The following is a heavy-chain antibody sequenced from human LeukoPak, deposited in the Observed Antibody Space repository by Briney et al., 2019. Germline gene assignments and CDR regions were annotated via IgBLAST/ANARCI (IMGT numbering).Heavy chain of an antibody. Sequence: PSETLSLTCTVSGGSISSSSYYWGWIRQPPGKGLEWIGSIYYSGSTYYNPSLKSRVTISVDTSKNQFSLKLSSVTAADTAVYYCARVDSSSWSVPYYYYYYGMDVWGQGTTVTVSS. J-gene: IGHJ6*02. V-gene: IGHV4-39*07. CDR2: IYYSGST. CDR1: GGSISSSSYY. CDR3: ARVDSSSWSVPYYYYYYGMDV. D-gene: IGHD6-13*01.